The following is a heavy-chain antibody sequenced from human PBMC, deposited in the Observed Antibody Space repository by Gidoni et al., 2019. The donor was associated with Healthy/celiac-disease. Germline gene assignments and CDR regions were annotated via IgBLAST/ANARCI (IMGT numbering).Heavy chain of an antibody. V-gene: IGHV4-59*01. CDR3: ARGPSRAAVWWFDP. Sequence: QVQLQESGPGLVKPSETLSLTCTVSGGSISSYYWSWIRQPPGKGLEWIGYIYYSGSTNYNPSLKSRVTISVDTSKNQFSLKLSSVTAADTAVYYCARGPSRAAVWWFDPWGQGTLVTVSS. D-gene: IGHD6-13*01. CDR1: GGSISSYY. CDR2: IYYSGST. J-gene: IGHJ5*02.